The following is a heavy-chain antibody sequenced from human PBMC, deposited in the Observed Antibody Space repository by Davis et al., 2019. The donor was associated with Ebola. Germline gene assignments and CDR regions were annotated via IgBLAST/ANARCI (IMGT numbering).Heavy chain of an antibody. CDR3: GGAWD. D-gene: IGHD1-26*01. CDR1: GFICSTYD. CDR2: ISSNGATT. V-gene: IGHV3-23*01. Sequence: GESLKISCAASGFICSTYDMSWVRQAPGKGLDWVSRISSNGATTHYADSVRGRFTISRDNSRHTLYLQMNSLRAEDTAVYYCGGAWDWGQGTLVTVSS. J-gene: IGHJ4*02.